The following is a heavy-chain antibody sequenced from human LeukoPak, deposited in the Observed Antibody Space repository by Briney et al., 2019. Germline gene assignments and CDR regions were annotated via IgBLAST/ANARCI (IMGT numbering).Heavy chain of an antibody. D-gene: IGHD6-13*01. J-gene: IGHJ5*02. CDR1: GFTFSSYW. Sequence: GGSLRLSCAASGFTFSSYWMNWVRQAPGKGLEWVAVISYDGSNKYYADSVKGRFTISRDNSKNTLYLQMNSLRNEDTAVYYCARGPAAEDPWGQGTLVTVSS. V-gene: IGHV3-30-3*01. CDR2: ISYDGSNK. CDR3: ARGPAAEDP.